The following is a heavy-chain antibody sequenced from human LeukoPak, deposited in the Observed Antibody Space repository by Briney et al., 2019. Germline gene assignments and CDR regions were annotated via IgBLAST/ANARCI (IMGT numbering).Heavy chain of an antibody. CDR1: GGSLSNHY. J-gene: IGHJ3*02. V-gene: IGHV4-4*07. Sequence: SEPLSLTCTVSGGSLSNHYWNWIRHPAGTGLEYIGRIYHTGSTNYNPSLKSRVTLSVDTSNNQFSLNLTSVTAADTAVYYCARGPLGGESFDIWGQGTMVTVSS. CDR2: IYHTGST. D-gene: IGHD3-16*01. CDR3: ARGPLGGESFDI.